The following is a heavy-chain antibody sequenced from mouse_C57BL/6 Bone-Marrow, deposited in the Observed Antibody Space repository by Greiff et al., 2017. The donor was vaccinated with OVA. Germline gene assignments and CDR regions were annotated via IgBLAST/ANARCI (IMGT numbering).Heavy chain of an antibody. CDR2: ISYSGST. CDR1: GYSITSDY. Sequence: EVKLMESGPGLAKPSQTLSLTCSVTGYSITSDYWNWIRKFPGNKLEYMGYISYSGSTYSNPSLKSRISITRDTSKNQYYLQLNSVTTEDTATYYCARFLGSSYGYFDVWGTGTTVTVSS. CDR3: ARFLGSSYGYFDV. V-gene: IGHV3-8*01. J-gene: IGHJ1*03. D-gene: IGHD1-1*01.